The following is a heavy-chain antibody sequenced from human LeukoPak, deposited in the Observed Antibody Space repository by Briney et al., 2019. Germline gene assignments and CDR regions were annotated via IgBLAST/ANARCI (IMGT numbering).Heavy chain of an antibody. CDR3: ARDAYSSSWSYDY. J-gene: IGHJ4*02. V-gene: IGHV4-34*01. D-gene: IGHD6-13*01. CDR2: INHSGST. CDR1: GGSFSGYY. Sequence: SGTLSLTCAVYGGSFSGYYWSWIRQPPGKGLEWIGEINHSGSTNYNPSLKSRVTISVDTSKNQFSLKLSSVTAADTAVYYCARDAYSSSWSYDYWGQGTLVTVSS.